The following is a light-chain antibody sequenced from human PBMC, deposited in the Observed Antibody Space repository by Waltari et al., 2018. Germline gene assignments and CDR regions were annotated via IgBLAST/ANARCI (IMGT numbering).Light chain of an antibody. CDR2: GVS. Sequence: DIQMTQSPSSLSASLVNRVTITCRASQTISNHLNWYQHKPGQAPRLLIFGVSSLRGGVPSRFRGSGSETDFTLTISGLQPEDLATYYCQHSDGPSPFGQGTKLEIK. V-gene: IGKV1-39*01. CDR3: QHSDGPSP. CDR1: QTISNH. J-gene: IGKJ2*01.